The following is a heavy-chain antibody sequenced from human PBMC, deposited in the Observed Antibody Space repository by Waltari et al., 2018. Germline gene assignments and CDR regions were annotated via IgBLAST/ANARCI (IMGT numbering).Heavy chain of an antibody. J-gene: IGHJ4*02. Sequence: EVQLVESGGGLVQPGGSLRLSCAASGSTVSNNYMSWVRQAPGKGLEWVSVIYSGGNTYYADSVKGRFTISRDSSKNTLHLQMNSLRVEDTAVYYCARVGGAAGGYWGQGTLVTVSS. CDR3: ARVGGAAGGY. D-gene: IGHD3-10*01. V-gene: IGHV3-66*01. CDR1: GSTVSNNY. CDR2: IYSGGNT.